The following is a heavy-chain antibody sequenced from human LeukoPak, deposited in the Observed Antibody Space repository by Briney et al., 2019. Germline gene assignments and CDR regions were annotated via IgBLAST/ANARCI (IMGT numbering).Heavy chain of an antibody. CDR1: GGSISSYY. CDR2: IYYSGST. D-gene: IGHD1-26*01. Sequence: SETLSLTXTVSGGSISSYYWNWIRQPPGKGRERIGYIYYSGSTNYNPSLKSRVTISVDTSKNQCSLKLSSVTAADTAVYYCARERGSSKAFDPWGQGTLVTVSS. V-gene: IGHV4-59*01. CDR3: ARERGSSKAFDP. J-gene: IGHJ5*02.